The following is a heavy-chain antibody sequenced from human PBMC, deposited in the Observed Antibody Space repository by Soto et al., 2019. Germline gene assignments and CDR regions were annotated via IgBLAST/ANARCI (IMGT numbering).Heavy chain of an antibody. CDR2: IYPAYSDT. D-gene: IGHD1-26*01. J-gene: IGHJ4*02. CDR3: AREMGASPTPFDY. CDR1: GYSFSSHW. V-gene: IGHV5-51*01. Sequence: GESLKISCKTFGYSFSSHWIGWVRQMPGKGLEWMGIIYPAYSDTRYSPTFQGQVTFSADKSVSTAYLQWSSLKASDTAVYYCAREMGASPTPFDYWGQGTQVTVSS.